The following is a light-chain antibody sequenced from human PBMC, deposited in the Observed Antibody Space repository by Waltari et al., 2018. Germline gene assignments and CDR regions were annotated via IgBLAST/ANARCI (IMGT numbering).Light chain of an antibody. J-gene: IGKJ5*01. Sequence: DIEMTQSPESLAVSLGERITINCKSGRSVLSISNNRNYLAWYQHNQGQPPKLLLYWASTRTAGVPERFIGSGSGTDFTLTSTSLQAEDVAVYYCQQHYSNPVFGQGTRLELK. CDR3: QQHYSNPV. V-gene: IGKV4-1*01. CDR2: WAS. CDR1: RSVLSISNNRNY.